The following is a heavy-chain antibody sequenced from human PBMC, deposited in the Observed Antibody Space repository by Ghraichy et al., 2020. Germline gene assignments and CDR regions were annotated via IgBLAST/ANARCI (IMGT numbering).Heavy chain of an antibody. D-gene: IGHD6-19*01. Sequence: GGSLRLSCSASGFTFSSYAMNWVRQAPVKGLEWVSTISGSAAGTYYADSVKGRFTISRDNSKNTLYLQMNSLRAEDTAVYYCAKGRASSAWGDWGQGTLVPVAP. J-gene: IGHJ4*02. CDR1: GFTFSSYA. CDR3: AKGRASSAWGD. CDR2: ISGSAAGT. V-gene: IGHV3-23*01.